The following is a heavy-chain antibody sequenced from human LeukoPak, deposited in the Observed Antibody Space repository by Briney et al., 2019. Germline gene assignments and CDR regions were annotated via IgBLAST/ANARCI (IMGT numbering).Heavy chain of an antibody. D-gene: IGHD5-18*01. CDR3: AREQTRGYSYGFYYYGMDV. Sequence: SQTLSLTCAISGDSVSSNSAAWNWIRQSPSRGLEWLGRTYYRSKWYNGYAVSVKSRITINPDTSKNQFSLQLNSVTPEDTAVYYCAREQTRGYSYGFYYYGMDVWGQGTTVTVSS. CDR2: TYYRSKWYN. V-gene: IGHV6-1*01. J-gene: IGHJ6*02. CDR1: GDSVSSNSAA.